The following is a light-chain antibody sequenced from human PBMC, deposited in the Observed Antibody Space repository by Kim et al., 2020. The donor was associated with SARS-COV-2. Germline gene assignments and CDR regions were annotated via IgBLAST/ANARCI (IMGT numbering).Light chain of an antibody. J-gene: IGLJ1*01. CDR1: SLRSYY. CDR3: NSRDSSGNHP. CDR2: GKN. V-gene: IGLV3-19*01. Sequence: SSELTQDPAVSVALGQTVGITCQGDSLRSYYASWYQQKPGQAPVLVIYGKNNRPSGIPDRFSGSSSGNTASLTITGAQAEDEADYYCNSRDSSGNHPFGTGTKVTVL.